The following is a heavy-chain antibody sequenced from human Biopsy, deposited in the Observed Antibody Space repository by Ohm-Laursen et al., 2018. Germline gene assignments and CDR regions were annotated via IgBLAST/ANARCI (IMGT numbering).Heavy chain of an antibody. V-gene: IGHV4-59*01. CDR3: ARATNSTGWPYYYFYGMDV. CDR1: VGSISSDY. Sequence: ETLSLTCTVSVGSISSDYWSWIRQTPGKGLEWIGYIYYSGSTNYNPSLKSRVTISVDTSKNQFSLRLNSVTAADTAVYYCARATNSTGWPYYYFYGMDVWGQGTTVTVSS. J-gene: IGHJ6*02. CDR2: IYYSGST. D-gene: IGHD2/OR15-2a*01.